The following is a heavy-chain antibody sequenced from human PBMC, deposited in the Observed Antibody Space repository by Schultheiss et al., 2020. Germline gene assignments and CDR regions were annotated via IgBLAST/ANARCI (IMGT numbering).Heavy chain of an antibody. CDR3: ASTGNWFDP. CDR1: GGSISSYY. V-gene: IGHV4-59*01. D-gene: IGHD1-1*01. J-gene: IGHJ5*02. CDR2: IYYSGST. Sequence: SETLSLTCTVSGGSISSYYWSWIRQPPGKGLEWIGYIYYSGSTNYNPSLKSRVTISVDTSKNQFSLKLSSLTAANTAVYYCASTGNWFDPWGQGTLVTVSS.